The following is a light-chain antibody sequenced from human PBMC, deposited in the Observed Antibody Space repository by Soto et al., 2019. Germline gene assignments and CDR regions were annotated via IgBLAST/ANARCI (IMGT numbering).Light chain of an antibody. CDR2: WAS. CDR1: QSVLYSSNNKNY. CDR3: QQHYSSPHT. V-gene: IGKV4-1*01. Sequence: DIVMTQSPDSLAVSLGERATINCKSSQSVLYSSNNKNYLSWYQQKPGQPPKLLIYWASTRESGVPDRFSGSGSGTDFTLTISILQAEDVAVYYCQQHYSSPHTFGQGTKLEIK. J-gene: IGKJ2*01.